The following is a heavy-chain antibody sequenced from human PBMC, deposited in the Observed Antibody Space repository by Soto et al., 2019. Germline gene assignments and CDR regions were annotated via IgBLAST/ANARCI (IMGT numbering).Heavy chain of an antibody. J-gene: IGHJ4*02. Sequence: GESLKISCSASGYSFTSDWIGWGRQMPGKGLEWMGIIYPGDSDTIYSPSFQGQVTISADKSISTAYLQWNSLKASDTAMYYCARPPYSASYYYFDQWGQGTPVTVSS. CDR1: GYSFTSDW. CDR2: IYPGDSDT. V-gene: IGHV5-51*01. D-gene: IGHD1-26*01. CDR3: ARPPYSASYYYFDQ.